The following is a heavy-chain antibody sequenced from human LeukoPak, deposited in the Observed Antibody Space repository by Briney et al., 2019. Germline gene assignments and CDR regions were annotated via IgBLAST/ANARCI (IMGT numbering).Heavy chain of an antibody. D-gene: IGHD3-22*01. CDR1: GYTFTSYY. Sequence: ASVKVSCKASGYTFTSYYMHWMRQAPGQGLEWMGIINPSGGSTSYAQKFQGRVTMTRDTSTSTVYMELSSLRSEDTAVYYCARGSYYYDSSGYYGNFDYWGQGTLVTVSS. CDR3: ARGSYYYDSSGYYGNFDY. CDR2: INPSGGST. J-gene: IGHJ4*02. V-gene: IGHV1-46*01.